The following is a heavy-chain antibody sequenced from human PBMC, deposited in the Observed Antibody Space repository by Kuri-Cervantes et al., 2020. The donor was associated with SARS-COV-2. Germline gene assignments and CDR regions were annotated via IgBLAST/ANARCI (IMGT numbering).Heavy chain of an antibody. CDR1: GYTFTGYG. D-gene: IGHD6-13*01. Sequence: ASVKVSCKASGYTFTGYGISWVRQAPGQGLEWMGWISAYNGNTKYSQKFQGRVTITRDTSASTAYMELSSLRSEDTAVYYCARDRSAAGTRVDYWGQGTLVTVSS. J-gene: IGHJ4*02. CDR2: ISAYNGNT. V-gene: IGHV1-18*01. CDR3: ARDRSAAGTRVDY.